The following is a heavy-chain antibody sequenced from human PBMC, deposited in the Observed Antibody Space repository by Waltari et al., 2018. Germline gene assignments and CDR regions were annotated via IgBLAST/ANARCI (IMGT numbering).Heavy chain of an antibody. CDR1: GFTFSSYG. J-gene: IGHJ3*02. CDR2: IWYDGSNK. V-gene: IGHV3-33*01. D-gene: IGHD6-19*01. Sequence: QVQLVESGGGVVQPGRSLRLSCAASGFTFSSYGMHWVRQAPGKGGEVMAVIWYDGSNKYDSDSLKGLFTISRDNSKNTLYLQMNSLRAEETAVYYCARIYRAVAGRGAFDIWGQGTMVTVSS. CDR3: ARIYRAVAGRGAFDI.